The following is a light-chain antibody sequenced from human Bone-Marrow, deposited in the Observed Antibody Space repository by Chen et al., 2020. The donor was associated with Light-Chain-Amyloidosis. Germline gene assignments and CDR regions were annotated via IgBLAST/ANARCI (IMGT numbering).Light chain of an antibody. CDR2: RDT. CDR3: QSADSSGTYEVI. CDR1: DLPTKY. V-gene: IGLV3-25*01. J-gene: IGLJ2*01. Sequence: YERIQPPSVSVSPRQPPRLPPSGDDLPTKYAYWYQQKPGQAPVLVIHRDTERPSGISERFSGSSSGTTATLTISGVQAEDEADYHCQSADSSGTYEVIFGGGTKLTVL.